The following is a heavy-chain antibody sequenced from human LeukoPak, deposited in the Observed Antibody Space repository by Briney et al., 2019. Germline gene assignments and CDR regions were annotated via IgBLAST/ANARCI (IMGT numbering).Heavy chain of an antibody. V-gene: IGHV4-39*07. CDR1: GGSISSSSHY. CDR2: INHSGST. D-gene: IGHD3-22*01. Sequence: SETLSLTCTVSGGSISSSSHYWSWIRQPPGKGLEWIGEINHSGSTNYNPSLESRVTISVDTSKNQFSLKLSSVTAADTAVYYCARSPRFPGQWLYYMDVWGKGTTVTISS. J-gene: IGHJ6*03. CDR3: ARSPRFPGQWLYYMDV.